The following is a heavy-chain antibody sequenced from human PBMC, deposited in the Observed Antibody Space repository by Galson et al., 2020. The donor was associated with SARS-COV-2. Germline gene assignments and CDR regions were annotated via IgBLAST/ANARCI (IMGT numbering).Heavy chain of an antibody. J-gene: IGHJ4*02. CDR1: GFTFNRYF. D-gene: IGHD6-19*01. Sequence: GESLKISCAASGFTFNRYFMTWVRQAPGKGLEWVSSISDTGVTTYHADSVKGRFTVSRDNSKNTLYLQLNSLRGEDTAIYYCAKDRGGSGRYVGLYYWGQGTLVAVSS. V-gene: IGHV3-23*01. CDR2: ISDTGVTT. CDR3: AKDRGGSGRYVGLYY.